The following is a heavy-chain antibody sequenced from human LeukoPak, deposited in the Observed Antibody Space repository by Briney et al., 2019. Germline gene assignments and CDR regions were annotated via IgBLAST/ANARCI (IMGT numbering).Heavy chain of an antibody. CDR1: GFTFDDYA. Sequence: PGGSLRLSCAASGFTFDDYAMHWVRQAPGKGLEWVSLISGDGGSTYYADSVKGRFTISRDNSKNSLYLQMNSLRTEGTALYYCAKARYCSVGRCDTIDYWGQGTLVTVSS. CDR2: ISGDGGST. D-gene: IGHD2-15*01. CDR3: AKARYCSVGRCDTIDY. V-gene: IGHV3-43*02. J-gene: IGHJ4*02.